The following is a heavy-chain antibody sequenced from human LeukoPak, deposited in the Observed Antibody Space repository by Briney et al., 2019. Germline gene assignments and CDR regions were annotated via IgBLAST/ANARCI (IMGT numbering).Heavy chain of an antibody. J-gene: IGHJ5*02. V-gene: IGHV1-8*02. CDR3: ARGLGYSNR. D-gene: IGHD6-13*01. Sequence: ASVKVSCKASGYTFTSYGISWVRQAPGQGLEWMGWTNPNSGNTGYAQKLQGRVTMTRNTSISTAYMELSSLRSEDTAVYYCARGLGYSNRWGQGTLVTVSS. CDR2: TNPNSGNT. CDR1: GYTFTSYG.